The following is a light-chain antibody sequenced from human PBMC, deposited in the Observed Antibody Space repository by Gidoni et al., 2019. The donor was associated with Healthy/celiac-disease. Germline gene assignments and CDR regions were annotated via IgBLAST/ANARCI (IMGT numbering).Light chain of an antibody. J-gene: IGKJ4*01. Sequence: DIQMAQSPSSLSASVGDRVTITCRASQSISSYLNWYQQKPGKAPQLLIYAASSLQSGVPSRFSGSGSGTDFTLTISSLQPEDFATYYCKQSYSTSLTFGGGTKVEIK. CDR3: KQSYSTSLT. V-gene: IGKV1-39*01. CDR1: QSISSY. CDR2: AAS.